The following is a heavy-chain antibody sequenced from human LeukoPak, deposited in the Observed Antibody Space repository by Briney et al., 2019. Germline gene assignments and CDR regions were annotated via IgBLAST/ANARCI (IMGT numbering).Heavy chain of an antibody. Sequence: GGSLRLSCAASGFTVSNNYMSWVRQAPGKGLEWVSVIYSGGSTYYADSVKGRFTISRDNAKNSLYLQMNSLRAEDTAFYHCVRDRSYGAFDYWGQGTLVTVSS. CDR1: GFTVSNNY. D-gene: IGHD5-18*01. CDR3: VRDRSYGAFDY. CDR2: IYSGGST. V-gene: IGHV3-66*01. J-gene: IGHJ4*02.